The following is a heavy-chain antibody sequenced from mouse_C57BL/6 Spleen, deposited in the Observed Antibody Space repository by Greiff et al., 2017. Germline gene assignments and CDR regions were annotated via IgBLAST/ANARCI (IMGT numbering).Heavy chain of an antibody. CDR2: IDPSDSET. Sequence: QVQLQQPGAELVRPGSSVKLSCKASGYTFTSYWMYWVKQRPIQGLEWIGNIDPSDSETHYNQKFKDKATLTVDKSSSTAYMQLSSLTSEDSAVYYCARGGTTVVVPGYWGQGTSVTVSS. CDR1: GYTFTSYW. CDR3: ARGGTTVVVPGY. V-gene: IGHV1-52*01. D-gene: IGHD1-1*01. J-gene: IGHJ4*01.